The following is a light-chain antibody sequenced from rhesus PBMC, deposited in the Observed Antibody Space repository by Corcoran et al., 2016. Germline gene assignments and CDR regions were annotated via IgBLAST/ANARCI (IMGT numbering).Light chain of an antibody. J-gene: IGLJ1*01. Sequence: QAAPTQSPSVSGSPGQSVTISCTGTSRDIGGYNRVSWYQQYPGKAPKLMIFEVTKRPSGVSDRFSGSKSGNTASLTISGLQADDEADYYCSSYSATSTFIFGVGTRLTVL. CDR3: SSYSATSTFI. CDR1: SRDIGGYNR. CDR2: EVT. V-gene: IGLV2-13*03.